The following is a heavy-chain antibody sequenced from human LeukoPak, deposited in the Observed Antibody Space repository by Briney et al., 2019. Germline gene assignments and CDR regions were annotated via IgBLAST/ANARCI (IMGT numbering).Heavy chain of an antibody. J-gene: IGHJ5*02. CDR2: IYHSGST. CDR3: ARNALNSYGPGYYNWFDP. V-gene: IGHV4-30-2*01. CDR1: GGSISSGGYS. Sequence: SETLSLTCAVSGGSISSGGYSWSWIRQPPGKGLEWIGYIYHSGSTYYNPSLKSRVTISVDRSKNQFSLKLSSVTAADTAVYYCARNALNSYGPGYYNWFDPWGQGTLVTVSS. D-gene: IGHD5-18*01.